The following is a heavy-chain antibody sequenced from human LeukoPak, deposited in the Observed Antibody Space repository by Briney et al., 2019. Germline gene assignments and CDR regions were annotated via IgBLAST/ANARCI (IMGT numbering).Heavy chain of an antibody. Sequence: GESLKISCKGSRYSFSSFWIGWVRQVPGKGLEWMGIIYPGDSDTRYSPSYQGQVTISADKSISTAYLQWSSLRASDTVVYYCARHPYGDFYFDYWGQGTPVTVSS. CDR1: RYSFSSFW. J-gene: IGHJ4*02. CDR3: ARHPYGDFYFDY. V-gene: IGHV5-51*01. D-gene: IGHD4-17*01. CDR2: IYPGDSDT.